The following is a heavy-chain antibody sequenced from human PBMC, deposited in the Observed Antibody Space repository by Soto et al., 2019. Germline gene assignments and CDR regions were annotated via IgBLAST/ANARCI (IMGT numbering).Heavy chain of an antibody. CDR3: ARHDQSGYTSGDHAFDI. CDR2: VFPGDSDT. Sequence: PGESLKISCKGSGYSISTYRIGWVRQMPGKGLEWMGIVFPGDSDTIYSPSFQGQVTISADRSINTAYLQWSSLKASDTAMYYCARHDQSGYTSGDHAFDIWGQGTMVTVSS. D-gene: IGHD5-18*01. V-gene: IGHV5-51*01. CDR1: GYSISTYR. J-gene: IGHJ3*02.